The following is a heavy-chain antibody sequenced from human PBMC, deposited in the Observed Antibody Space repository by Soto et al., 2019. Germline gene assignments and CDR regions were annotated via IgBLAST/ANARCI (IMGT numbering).Heavy chain of an antibody. J-gene: IGHJ3*02. CDR2: IRSKANSYAT. D-gene: IGHD3-3*01. CDR1: GFTFSGSA. V-gene: IGHV3-73*01. CDR3: TRHPTYYDFWSPSDAFDI. Sequence: GGSLRLSCAASGFTFSGSAMHWVRQASGKGLEWVGRIRSKANSYATAYAASVKGRFTISRDDSKNTAYLQMNSLKTEDTAVYYCTRHPTYYDFWSPSDAFDIWGQGTMVTVSS.